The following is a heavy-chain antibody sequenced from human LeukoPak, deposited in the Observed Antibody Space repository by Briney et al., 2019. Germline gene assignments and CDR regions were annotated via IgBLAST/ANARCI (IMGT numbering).Heavy chain of an antibody. J-gene: IGHJ6*04. D-gene: IGHD3-10*02. Sequence: GGSLRFSGAASGFTFCSYEMDWVRQGPGKGLEGWSYTSSGGTTIDYADSVKGRFTISRDNAKNSLYLQMNSLRAEDTAVSYCAELGITMIGGIWGKGTTVTISS. V-gene: IGHV3-48*03. CDR3: AELGITMIGGI. CDR2: TSSGGTTI. CDR1: GFTFCSYE.